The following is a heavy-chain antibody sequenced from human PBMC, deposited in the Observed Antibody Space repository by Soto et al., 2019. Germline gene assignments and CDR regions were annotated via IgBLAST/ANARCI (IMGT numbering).Heavy chain of an antibody. CDR1: GYPVTAYY. Sequence: QLHLVQSGAVVKKPGASVTVSCSASGYPVTAYYMHWVRQAPGRGLEWMGGINPATGAAKYTQTFQGRVTNTRDTSTSTVFLELRGLTSEDTAVFYCARGGGVGVAGSAAFDMWGQGTVVTGSS. J-gene: IGHJ3*02. CDR3: ARGGGVGVAGSAAFDM. CDR2: INPATGAA. V-gene: IGHV1-2*01. D-gene: IGHD3-3*01.